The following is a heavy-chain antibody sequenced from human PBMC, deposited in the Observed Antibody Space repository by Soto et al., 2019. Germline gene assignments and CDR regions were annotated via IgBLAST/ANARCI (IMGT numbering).Heavy chain of an antibody. CDR3: AYFDWLPY. J-gene: IGHJ4*02. V-gene: IGHV4-39*01. D-gene: IGHD3-9*01. CDR2: GYYDGTT. CDR1: GGPIRSSTFY. Sequence: QLQLQESGPGLVKPSETLSLTRTVSGGPIRSSTFYWGWIRQPPGKGLEWIGSGYYDGTTYYNPPLRSRVTISVDTSKNQFSLKMSSVTAADTAAYYCAYFDWLPYWGQGTLVTVSS.